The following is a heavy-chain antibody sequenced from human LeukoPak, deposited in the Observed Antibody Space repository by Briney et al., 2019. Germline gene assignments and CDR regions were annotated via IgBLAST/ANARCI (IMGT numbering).Heavy chain of an antibody. V-gene: IGHV4-59*11. D-gene: IGHD2-2*01. CDR3: ARVRDSTEGDFDY. CDR1: GCSISSHY. CDR2: IYYSGST. J-gene: IGHJ4*02. Sequence: SETLSLTCTVSGCSISSHYWSWIRQPPGKGLAWIGYIYYSGSTNYNPSLKSRVTISVDTSKNQFSLKLSSVTAADTAVYYCARVRDSTEGDFDYWGQGTLVTVSS.